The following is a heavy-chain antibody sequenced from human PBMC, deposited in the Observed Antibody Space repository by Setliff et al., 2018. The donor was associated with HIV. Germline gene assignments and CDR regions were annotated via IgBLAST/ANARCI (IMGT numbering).Heavy chain of an antibody. J-gene: IGHJ6*03. Sequence: SETLSLTCTVSGGPISSFYWSWIRQPPGKGLEWIGYIYSSEGTNYNPSLKSRVTISIDTSKNRFSLKLSSVTAADTAVYYCARAQYSYGAYYCYYMDVWGKGTTVTVSS. V-gene: IGHV4-4*08. CDR2: IYSSEGT. CDR1: GGPISSFY. D-gene: IGHD5-18*01. CDR3: ARAQYSYGAYYCYYMDV.